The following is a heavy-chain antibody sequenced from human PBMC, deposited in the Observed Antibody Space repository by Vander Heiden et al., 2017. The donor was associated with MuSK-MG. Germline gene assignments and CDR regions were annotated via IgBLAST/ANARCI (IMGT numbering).Heavy chain of an antibody. Sequence: QVQLQQWGAGLLKPSETLSLTCAVYGGSFSGYYWRWIRQPPGKGLEWIGEINHSGSTNYNPSLKSRVTISVDTSKNQFSLKLSSVTAADTAVYYCARAGHCSSTSCYFGFSYYGMDVWGQGTTVTVSS. V-gene: IGHV4-34*01. CDR2: INHSGST. J-gene: IGHJ6*02. CDR1: GGSFSGYY. D-gene: IGHD2-2*03. CDR3: ARAGHCSSTSCYFGFSYYGMDV.